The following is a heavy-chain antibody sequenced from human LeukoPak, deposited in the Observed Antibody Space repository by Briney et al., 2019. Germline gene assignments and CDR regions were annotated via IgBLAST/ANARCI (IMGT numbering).Heavy chain of an antibody. CDR1: GFTFSSYG. V-gene: IGHV3-30*18. Sequence: GRSLRLSCAASGFTFSSYGMHWVRQAPGKGLEWVAVISYDGSNKYYADSVKGRFTISRDNSKNTLYLQMNSLRAEDTAVYYCAKAPTSYYDFWSGYYAYYYGMDVWGQGTTVTVSS. CDR2: ISYDGSNK. J-gene: IGHJ6*02. D-gene: IGHD3-3*01. CDR3: AKAPTSYYDFWSGYYAYYYGMDV.